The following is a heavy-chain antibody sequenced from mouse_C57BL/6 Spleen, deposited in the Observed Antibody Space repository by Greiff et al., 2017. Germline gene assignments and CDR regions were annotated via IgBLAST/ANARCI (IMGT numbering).Heavy chain of an antibody. V-gene: IGHV5-17*01. Sequence: EVQRVESGGGLVKPGGSLKLSCAASGFTFSDYGMHWVRQAPEKGLEWVAYISSGSSTIYYADTVKGRFTISRDTAKNTLFLQMTSLRSEDTAMYYCARHGPYAMDYWGQGTSVTVSS. CDR3: ARHGPYAMDY. CDR1: GFTFSDYG. CDR2: ISSGSSTI. D-gene: IGHD1-1*01. J-gene: IGHJ4*01.